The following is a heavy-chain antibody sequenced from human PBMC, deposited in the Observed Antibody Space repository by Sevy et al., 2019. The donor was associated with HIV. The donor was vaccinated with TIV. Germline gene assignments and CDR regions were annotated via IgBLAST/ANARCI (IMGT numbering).Heavy chain of an antibody. D-gene: IGHD6-13*01. CDR2: IIPIFGTA. J-gene: IGHJ3*02. Sequence: ASVKVSCKASGGTFSSYAISWVRQAPGQGLEWMGGIIPIFGTANYAQKFQGRVTITADKSTSTAYMELSSLRSEDTAVYYCAREELAADGTCDAFDIWGQGTMVSVSS. CDR3: AREELAADGTCDAFDI. CDR1: GGTFSSYA. V-gene: IGHV1-69*06.